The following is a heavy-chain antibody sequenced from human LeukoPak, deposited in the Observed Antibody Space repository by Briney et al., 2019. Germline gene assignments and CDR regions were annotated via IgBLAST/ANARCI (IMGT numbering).Heavy chain of an antibody. V-gene: IGHV4-61*02. CDR3: ARGRIAVAGPYNWFDP. CDR1: GGSISSGFNY. CDR2: IYTSGST. D-gene: IGHD6-19*01. J-gene: IGHJ5*02. Sequence: PSETLSLTCTVSGGSISSGFNYWSWIRQPAGKGLEWIGRIYTSGSTNYNPSLKSRVTISQDTSKNQFSLKLSSVTAADTAVYYCARGRIAVAGPYNWFDPWGQGTLVTVSS.